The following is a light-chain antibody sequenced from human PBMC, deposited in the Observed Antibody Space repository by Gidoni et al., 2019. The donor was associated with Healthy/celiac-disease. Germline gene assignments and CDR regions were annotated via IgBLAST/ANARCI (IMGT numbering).Light chain of an antibody. CDR1: SSDVGGYNY. Sequence: HSALTQPASVSGSPGQSITISCTGTSSDVGGYNYVSWYQQHPGKAPKLMIYEVSTRPSGVSNRFSGSKSGNTASLTISGLQAEDEADYYCSSYTSSSTLYVFGTGTKVTVL. J-gene: IGLJ1*01. V-gene: IGLV2-14*01. CDR3: SSYTSSSTLYV. CDR2: EVS.